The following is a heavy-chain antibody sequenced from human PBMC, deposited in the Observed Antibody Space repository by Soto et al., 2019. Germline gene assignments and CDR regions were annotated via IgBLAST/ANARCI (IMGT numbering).Heavy chain of an antibody. CDR1: GWSFSVYY. CDR3: ARSALGGYDRGAYFDY. J-gene: IGHJ4*02. CDR2: INHSGST. Sequence: PSATMSLTSSVYGWSFSVYYLSLLRQPPGKGLEWIGEINHSGSTNYNPSLKSRVTISVDTSKNQFSLKLSSVTAADTAVYYCARSALGGYDRGAYFDYWGRGTLVTVSS. V-gene: IGHV4-34*01. D-gene: IGHD5-12*01.